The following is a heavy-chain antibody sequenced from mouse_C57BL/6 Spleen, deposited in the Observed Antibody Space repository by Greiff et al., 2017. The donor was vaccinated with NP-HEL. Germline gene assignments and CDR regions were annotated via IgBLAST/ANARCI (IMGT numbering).Heavy chain of an antibody. CDR3: ARVGYYYGSDDY. D-gene: IGHD1-1*01. Sequence: QVQLKQSGAELVKPGASVKISCKASGYAFSSYWMNWVKQRPGKGLEWIGQIYPGDGDTNYNGKFKGKATLTADKSSSTAYMQLSSLTSEDSAVYFCARVGYYYGSDDYWGQGTTLTVSS. V-gene: IGHV1-80*01. CDR2: IYPGDGDT. J-gene: IGHJ2*01. CDR1: GYAFSSYW.